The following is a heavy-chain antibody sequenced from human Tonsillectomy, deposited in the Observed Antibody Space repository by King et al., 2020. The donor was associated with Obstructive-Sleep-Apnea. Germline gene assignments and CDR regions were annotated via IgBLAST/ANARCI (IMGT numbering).Heavy chain of an antibody. V-gene: IGHV1-8*01. CDR1: GYTFTSYD. Sequence: QVQLVESGAEVKKPGASVKVSCKASGYTFTSYDVNWVRQATGQGLEWSGWMNPNSGNTGYEQKFQGRVTMTWNTSISTAYMELSSLRSEDTAVYYCARVGRYGDYFDYWGQGTLVTVSS. CDR3: ARVGRYGDYFDY. CDR2: MNPNSGNT. D-gene: IGHD4-17*01. J-gene: IGHJ4*02.